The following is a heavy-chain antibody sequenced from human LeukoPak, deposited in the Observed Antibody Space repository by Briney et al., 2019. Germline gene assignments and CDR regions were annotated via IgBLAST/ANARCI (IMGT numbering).Heavy chain of an antibody. CDR3: ARDRAATQDWVEFDP. CDR2: IRGSGET. D-gene: IGHD3/OR15-3a*01. Sequence: GESLRLSCAVSGFSVSNYYMNWVRQAPGKGLEWVSLIRGSGETFYADSVKGRFTISRDDSKNTVYLQMNSLRVEDTAEYFCARDRAATQDWVEFDPWGQGTLVTVSS. V-gene: IGHV3-66*03. J-gene: IGHJ5*02. CDR1: GFSVSNYY.